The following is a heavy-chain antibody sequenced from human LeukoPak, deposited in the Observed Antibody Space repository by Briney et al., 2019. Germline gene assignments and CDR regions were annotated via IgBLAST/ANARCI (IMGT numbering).Heavy chain of an antibody. D-gene: IGHD3-10*01. CDR2: FDPEDGET. V-gene: IGHV1-24*01. CDR3: ATDTASGRGVIRLDAFDI. J-gene: IGHJ3*02. CDR1: GYTLTELS. Sequence: ASVKVSCKVSGYTLTELSMHWVRQAPGKGLEWMGGFDPEDGETIYAQKFQGRVTMTEDTSTDTAYMELSSLRSGDTAVYYCATDTASGRGVIRLDAFDIWGQGTMVTVSS.